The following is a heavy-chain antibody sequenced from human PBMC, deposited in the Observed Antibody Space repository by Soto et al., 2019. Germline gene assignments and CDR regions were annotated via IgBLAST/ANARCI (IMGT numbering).Heavy chain of an antibody. J-gene: IGHJ6*02. Sequence: ASVKVSCKASGGTFSSYAISWVRQAPGQGLEWMGGIIPIFGTANYAQKFQGRVTITADESTSTAYMELSSLRSEDTAVYYCARDLRGSDYYYGMDVWGQGTTVTVSS. CDR3: ARDLRGSDYYYGMDV. D-gene: IGHD3-16*01. CDR2: IIPIFGTA. V-gene: IGHV1-69*13. CDR1: GGTFSSYA.